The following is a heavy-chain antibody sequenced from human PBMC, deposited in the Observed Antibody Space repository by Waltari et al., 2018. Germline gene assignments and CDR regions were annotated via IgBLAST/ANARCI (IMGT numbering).Heavy chain of an antibody. CDR3: ARGQNLNYDWSFYYYYYMDV. D-gene: IGHD3-3*01. Sequence: QVQLQQWGAGLLKPSETLSLTCAVYGGSFSGYYWSWIRQPPGKGREWIGEINHSGSTNDNPSLKSRVTISVDTSKNQFSLKLSSVTAADTAVYYCARGQNLNYDWSFYYYYYMDVWGKGTTVTVSS. CDR1: GGSFSGYY. J-gene: IGHJ6*03. CDR2: INHSGST. V-gene: IGHV4-34*01.